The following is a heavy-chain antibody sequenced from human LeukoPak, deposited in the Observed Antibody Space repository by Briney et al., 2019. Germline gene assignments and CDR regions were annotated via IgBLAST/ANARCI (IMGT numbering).Heavy chain of an antibody. CDR1: GGSISSGSYY. CDR2: IHTSGST. CDR3: ARGVTYYYDSSGYLY. J-gene: IGHJ4*02. Sequence: PSQTLSLTCTVSGGSISSGSYYWSWIRQPAGKGLEWIGRIHTSGSTNYNPSLKSRVTISADTSKNQFSLKLSSVTAADTAVYYCARGVTYYYDSSGYLYWGQGTLVTISS. V-gene: IGHV4-61*02. D-gene: IGHD3-22*01.